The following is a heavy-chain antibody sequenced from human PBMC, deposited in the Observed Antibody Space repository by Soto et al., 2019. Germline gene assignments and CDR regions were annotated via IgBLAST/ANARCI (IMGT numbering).Heavy chain of an antibody. CDR3: ANSEVAAAGLEYFQH. V-gene: IGHV3-23*01. J-gene: IGHJ1*01. CDR2: ISGSGGST. CDR1: GFTFSSYA. D-gene: IGHD6-13*01. Sequence: GGSLRLSCAASGFTFSSYAMSWVRQAPGKGLEWVSAISGSGGSTYYADSVKGRFTISRDNSKNTLYLQMNSLRAEDTAVYYCANSEVAAAGLEYFQHWGQGTLVTVSS.